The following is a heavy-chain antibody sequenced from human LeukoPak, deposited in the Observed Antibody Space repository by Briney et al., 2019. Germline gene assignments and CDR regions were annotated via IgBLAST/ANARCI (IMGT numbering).Heavy chain of an antibody. CDR1: GFTFSSYA. Sequence: GGSLRLSCAASGFTFSSYAMHWVRQAPGKGLEYVSAISSNGGSTYYANSVKGRFTISRDNSKNTLYLQMGSLRAEDMAVYYCARDPVGPYYDILTGYYLSGYFDYWGQGTLVTVSS. CDR3: ARDPVGPYYDILTGYYLSGYFDY. D-gene: IGHD3-9*01. CDR2: ISSNGGST. V-gene: IGHV3-64*01. J-gene: IGHJ4*02.